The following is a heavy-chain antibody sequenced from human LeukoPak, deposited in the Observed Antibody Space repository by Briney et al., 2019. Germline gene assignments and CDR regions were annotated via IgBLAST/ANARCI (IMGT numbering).Heavy chain of an antibody. Sequence: TSETLSLTCTVSGGSISSGDYYWSWIRQPPGKGLEWIGYIYYSGSTYYNPSLKSRVTISVDTSKNQFSLKLSSVTAADTAVYYCCSGSPRGNWFDPWGQGTLVTVSS. CDR3: CSGSPRGNWFDP. CDR2: IYYSGST. V-gene: IGHV4-30-4*08. CDR1: GGSISSGDYY. J-gene: IGHJ5*02. D-gene: IGHD2-15*01.